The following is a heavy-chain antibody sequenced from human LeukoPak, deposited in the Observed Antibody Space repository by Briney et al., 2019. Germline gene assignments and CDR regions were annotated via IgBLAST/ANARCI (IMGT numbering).Heavy chain of an antibody. Sequence: GGSLRLSCVASGLIFSRYEMNWVRQAPGKGLEWVSYISTSGSGIYYADSVKGRFTISRDNAKNSLYLQMNRLRAEDTAVYYCARRGFYDTSGYLFDYWGQGTLVTVSS. J-gene: IGHJ4*02. CDR2: ISTSGSGI. CDR3: ARRGFYDTSGYLFDY. V-gene: IGHV3-48*03. CDR1: GLIFSRYE. D-gene: IGHD3-22*01.